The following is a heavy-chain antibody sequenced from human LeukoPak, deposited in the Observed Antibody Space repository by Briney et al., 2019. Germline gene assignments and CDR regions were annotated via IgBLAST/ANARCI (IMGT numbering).Heavy chain of an antibody. CDR2: ISGSGGST. CDR1: GFTFSSYA. D-gene: IGHD3-22*01. CDR3: AKWDYYDSSGYYYFDY. J-gene: IGHJ4*02. Sequence: GGSLRLSCAASGFTFSSYAMSWVRQSPGKGLEWVSAISGSGGSTYYADSVKGRFTISRDNSKNTLYLQMNSLRAEDTAVYYCAKWDYYDSSGYYYFDYWGQGTLVTVSS. V-gene: IGHV3-23*01.